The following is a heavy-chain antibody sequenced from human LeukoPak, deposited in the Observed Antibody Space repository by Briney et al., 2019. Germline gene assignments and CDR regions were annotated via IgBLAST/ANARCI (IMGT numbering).Heavy chain of an antibody. CDR3: AREAAGRFLEWLLSRPSYYYYYYMDV. V-gene: IGHV3-30*01. CDR2: ISYDGSNK. J-gene: IGHJ6*03. CDR1: GFTFSSYA. Sequence: GGSLRLSCAASGFTFSSYAMHWVRQAPGMGLEWVAVISYDGSNKYYADSVKGRFTISRDNSKNTLYLQMNSLRAEDTAVYYCAREAAGRFLEWLLSRPSYYYYYYMDVWGKGTTVTVSS. D-gene: IGHD3-3*01.